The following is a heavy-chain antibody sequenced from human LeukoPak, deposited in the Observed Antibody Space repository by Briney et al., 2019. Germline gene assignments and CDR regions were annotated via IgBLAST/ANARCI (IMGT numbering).Heavy chain of an antibody. CDR1: GGSIGSYY. Sequence: SETLSLTCTVSGGSIGSYYWSWIRQPPGKGLEWIGYIYYSGSTNYNPSLKSRVTISVDTSKNQFSLKLSSVTAADTAVYYCARVVRGAQPYYFDYWGQGTLVTVSS. CDR2: IYYSGST. J-gene: IGHJ4*02. CDR3: ARVVRGAQPYYFDY. V-gene: IGHV4-59*01. D-gene: IGHD3-10*02.